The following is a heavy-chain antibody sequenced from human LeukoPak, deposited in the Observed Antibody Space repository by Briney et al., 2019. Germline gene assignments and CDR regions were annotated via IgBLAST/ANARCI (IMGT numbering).Heavy chain of an antibody. Sequence: PSETLSLTCAVYGGSFSGYYWSWLRQPPGKGLEWIGEINHSGSTNYNPSLKSRVTISVDTSKNQFSLKLSSVTAADTAMYYCASSGWSRAAFDYWGQGTLVTVSS. CDR3: ASSGWSRAAFDY. D-gene: IGHD6-19*01. CDR1: GGSFSGYY. CDR2: INHSGST. V-gene: IGHV4-34*01. J-gene: IGHJ4*02.